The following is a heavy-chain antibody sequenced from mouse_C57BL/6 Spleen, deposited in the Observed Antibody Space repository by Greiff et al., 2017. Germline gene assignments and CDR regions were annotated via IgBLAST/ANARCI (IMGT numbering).Heavy chain of an antibody. CDR3: ARDDYYGSSPYAMDY. D-gene: IGHD1-1*01. J-gene: IGHJ4*01. Sequence: LQQPLPPLFPPFPSFPLSFNSSFYTFTSYCMHWVKQRPGQGLEWIGNITPSNGGTNYNEKFKSKATLTVDKFSSTAYMQLSSLTSEDSAVYYCARDDYYGSSPYAMDYWGQGTSVTVSS. V-gene: IGHV1-53*01. CDR1: FYTFTSYC. CDR2: ITPSNGGT.